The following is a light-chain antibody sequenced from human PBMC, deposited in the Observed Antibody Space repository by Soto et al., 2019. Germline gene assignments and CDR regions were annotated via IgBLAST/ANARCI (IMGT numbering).Light chain of an antibody. J-gene: IGLJ2*01. CDR1: SSDVGGYNF. CDR3: SSYAGSNIVV. CDR2: EVS. V-gene: IGLV2-8*01. Sequence: QSALTQPPSASGSPGQSVTISCSGTSSDVGGYNFVSWCQQHPGKAPKLMIYEVSERPSGVPDRFSGSKSGNTASLTVSGLQAEDEADYYCSSYAGSNIVVFGGGTKLTVL.